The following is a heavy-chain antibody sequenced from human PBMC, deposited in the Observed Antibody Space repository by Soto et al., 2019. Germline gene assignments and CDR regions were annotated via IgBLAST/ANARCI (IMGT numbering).Heavy chain of an antibody. D-gene: IGHD5-12*01. CDR2: INAGNGNT. Sequence: GASVKVSCKASGYTFTSYAMHWVRQAPGQRLEWMGWINAGNGNTKYSQKFQGRVTITRDTSASTAYMELSSLRSEDTAVYYRALAMYEMATIRLFGYWGQGTLVTVSS. CDR3: ALAMYEMATIRLFGY. J-gene: IGHJ4*02. V-gene: IGHV1-3*01. CDR1: GYTFTSYA.